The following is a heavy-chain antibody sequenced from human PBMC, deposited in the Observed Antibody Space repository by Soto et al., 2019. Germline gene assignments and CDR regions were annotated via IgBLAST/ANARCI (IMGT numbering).Heavy chain of an antibody. D-gene: IGHD2-2*01. CDR3: ARYCSSTSCGYGMDD. CDR1: GYTFTGYY. J-gene: IGHJ6*02. V-gene: IGHV1-2*04. CDR2: INPNSGGT. Sequence: ASVKVSCKASGYTFTGYYMHWVRQAPGQGLEWMGWINPNSGGTNYAQKFQGWVTMTRDTSISTAYMELSRLRSDDTAADYCARYCSSTSCGYGMDDWGQGTTVTVSS.